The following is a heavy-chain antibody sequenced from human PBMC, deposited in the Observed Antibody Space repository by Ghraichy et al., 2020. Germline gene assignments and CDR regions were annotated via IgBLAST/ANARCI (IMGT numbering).Heavy chain of an antibody. CDR1: GGSISSSSYY. CDR2: IYYSGST. V-gene: IGHV4-39*01. D-gene: IGHD6-13*01. J-gene: IGHJ4*02. CDR3: ARHCIAAAGTCLSDY. Sequence: SETLSLTCTVSGGSISSSSYYWGWIRQPPGKGLEWIGSIYYSGSTYYNPSLKSRVTISVDTSKNQFSLKLSSVTAADTAVYYCARHCIAAAGTCLSDYWGQGTLVTVSS.